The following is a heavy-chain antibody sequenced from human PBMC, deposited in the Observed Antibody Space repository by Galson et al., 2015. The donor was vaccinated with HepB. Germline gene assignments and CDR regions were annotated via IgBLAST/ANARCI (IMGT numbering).Heavy chain of an antibody. CDR1: GFTFDDYA. V-gene: IGHV3-9*01. CDR2: INWNSGSI. Sequence: SLRLSCAASGFTFDDYAMHWVRQPPGKGLEWVSGINWNSGSIGYADSVKGRFTISRDNAKNSLYLQMNSLKAEDTALYYCAKDITRVRIFGSAYDIWGQGTIVTVSS. CDR3: AKDITRVRIFGSAYDI. J-gene: IGHJ3*02. D-gene: IGHD3-3*01.